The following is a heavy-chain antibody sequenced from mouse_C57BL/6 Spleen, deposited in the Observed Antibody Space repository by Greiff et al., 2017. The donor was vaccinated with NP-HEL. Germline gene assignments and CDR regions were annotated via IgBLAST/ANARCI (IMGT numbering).Heavy chain of an antibody. CDR1: GYTFTSYW. CDR2: INPSSGYT. Sequence: VQLQRSGAELAKPGASVKLSCKASGYTFTSYWMHWVKQRPGQGLEWIGYINPSSGYTKYNQKFKDKATLTADKSSSTAYMQLSSLTYEDSAVYYCARYYYGSSYEAWFAYWGQGTLVTVSA. V-gene: IGHV1-7*01. J-gene: IGHJ3*01. CDR3: ARYYYGSSYEAWFAY. D-gene: IGHD1-1*01.